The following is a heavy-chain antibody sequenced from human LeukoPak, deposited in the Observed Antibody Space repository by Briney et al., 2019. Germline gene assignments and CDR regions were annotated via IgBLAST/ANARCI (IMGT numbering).Heavy chain of an antibody. Sequence: SGGSLRLSCAVSGFTFSSYSMNWVRQAPGKGLEWVSYISSSSSTVYYADSVKGRFTISRDNAKNSLYLQMNSLRAEDTAVYYCAVTYYDILSHLDYWGQGTLVTVSS. CDR3: AVTYYDILSHLDY. CDR2: ISSSSSTV. J-gene: IGHJ4*02. D-gene: IGHD3-9*01. CDR1: GFTFSSYS. V-gene: IGHV3-48*01.